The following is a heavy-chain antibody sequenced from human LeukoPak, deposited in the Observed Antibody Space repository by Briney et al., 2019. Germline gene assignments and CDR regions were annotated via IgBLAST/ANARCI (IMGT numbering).Heavy chain of an antibody. D-gene: IGHD3-16*01. Sequence: GESLKISCKGSGYSFTSYWIGWVRQMPGKGLEWMGIIYPGDSDTRYSPSFQGQVTISADKSISTAYLQWSSLKASDTAMYYCASRGVWAGPPFYYFDYWGQGTLVTVSS. CDR1: GYSFTSYW. CDR2: IYPGDSDT. J-gene: IGHJ4*02. V-gene: IGHV5-51*01. CDR3: ASRGVWAGPPFYYFDY.